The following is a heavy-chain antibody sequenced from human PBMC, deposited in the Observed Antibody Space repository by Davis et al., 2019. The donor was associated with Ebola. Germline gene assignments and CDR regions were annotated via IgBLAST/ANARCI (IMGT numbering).Heavy chain of an antibody. Sequence: AASVKVSCKASGGTFSSYAISWVRQAPGQGLEWMGRIIPILGIANYAQKFQGRVTMTRDTSTSTVYMELSSLRSEDTAVYYCAREGYGSGSYPDAFDIWGQGTMVTVSS. CDR3: AREGYGSGSYPDAFDI. CDR1: GGTFSSYA. CDR2: IIPILGIA. D-gene: IGHD3-10*01. J-gene: IGHJ3*02. V-gene: IGHV1-69*04.